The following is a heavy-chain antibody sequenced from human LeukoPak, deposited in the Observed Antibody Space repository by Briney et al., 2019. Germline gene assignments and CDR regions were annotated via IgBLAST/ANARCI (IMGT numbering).Heavy chain of an antibody. D-gene: IGHD2-21*01. V-gene: IGHV3-23*01. J-gene: IGHJ4*02. CDR2: ISNSGDST. CDR1: GFTFSTYA. Sequence: GGSLRLSCAASGFTFSTYAMSWVRQAPGEGLQWVSGISNSGDSTYYLASVKGRFTISRDNSKNTLHLQMSSLRAEDTALYYCVKDRCDRATCPEVWGQGTLVTVSS. CDR3: VKDRCDRATCPEV.